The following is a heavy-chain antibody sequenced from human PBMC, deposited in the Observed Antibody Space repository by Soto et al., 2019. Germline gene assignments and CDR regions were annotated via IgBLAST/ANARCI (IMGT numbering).Heavy chain of an antibody. V-gene: IGHV1-69*13. Sequence: PSVKVSCKASGGTFSSYAISWVRQAPGQGLEWMGGIIPIFGTANYAQKFQGRVTITADESTSTAYMELSSLRSEDTAVYYCARTYSGSYYGILSREGRSYYYYGMDVWGQGTTVTVS. CDR1: GGTFSSYA. CDR3: ARTYSGSYYGILSREGRSYYYYGMDV. CDR2: IIPIFGTA. D-gene: IGHD1-26*01. J-gene: IGHJ6*02.